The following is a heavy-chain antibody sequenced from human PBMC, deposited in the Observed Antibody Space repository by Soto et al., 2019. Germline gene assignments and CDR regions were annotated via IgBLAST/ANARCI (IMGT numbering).Heavy chain of an antibody. D-gene: IGHD6-13*01. J-gene: IGHJ4*02. CDR2: INDGGTT. V-gene: IGHV4-34*01. CDR1: GGSFSGHY. Sequence: PSETLSLTCAVYGGSFSGHYWSWIRQPPGKGLVWIGEINDGGTTNYNPSLKSRVIISVDTSKNQFSLKLRSVTAADTAVYYCARGVPGYSSSWYAYWGQGTLVTVSS. CDR3: ARGVPGYSSSWYAY.